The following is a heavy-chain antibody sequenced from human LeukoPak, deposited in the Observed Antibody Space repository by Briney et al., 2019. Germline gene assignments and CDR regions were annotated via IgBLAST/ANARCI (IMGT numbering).Heavy chain of an antibody. CDR2: IYYSGST. CDR3: AIAWFGELFSNWFDP. D-gene: IGHD3-10*01. Sequence: SETLSLTCTVSGGSISSGGYYWSWIRQHPGKGLEWIGYIYYSGSTYYNPSLKSRVTISVDTSKNQFSLKLSSVTAADTAVYYCAIAWFGELFSNWFDPWGQGTLVTVSS. J-gene: IGHJ5*02. V-gene: IGHV4-31*03. CDR1: GGSISSGGYY.